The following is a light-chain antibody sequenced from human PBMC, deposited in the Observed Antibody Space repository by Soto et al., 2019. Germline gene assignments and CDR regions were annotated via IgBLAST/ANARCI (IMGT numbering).Light chain of an antibody. V-gene: IGKV1-9*01. CDR1: QVISNY. Sequence: IQLTQSPSSLSASVGDRVTITCRAGQVISNYLAWYQQKPGDAPKLLIYAASTLQSGVPSRFSGSGSGTDFTLTISSLQPEDFATYYCQQLNSFQTFGQGTKVHIK. J-gene: IGKJ1*01. CDR2: AAS. CDR3: QQLNSFQT.